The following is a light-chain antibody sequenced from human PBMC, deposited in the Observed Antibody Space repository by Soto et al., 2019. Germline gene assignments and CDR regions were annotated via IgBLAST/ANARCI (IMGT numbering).Light chain of an antibody. CDR1: QGISSY. CDR3: QQYYSYPVT. CDR2: AAS. V-gene: IGKV1-8*01. Sequence: AIRMTQSPSSFSASTGDRVTITCRASQGISSYLAWYQQKPGKAPKLLIYAASTLQSGVPSRFSGSGSGTDFTLTICCLQSEDFATYYCQQYYSYPVTFGQGTKVEIK. J-gene: IGKJ1*01.